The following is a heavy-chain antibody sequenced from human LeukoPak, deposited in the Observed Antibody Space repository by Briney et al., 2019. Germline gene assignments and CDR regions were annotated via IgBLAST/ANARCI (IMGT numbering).Heavy chain of an antibody. CDR3: ARHLYGSGSYYTSRDYYYMDV. D-gene: IGHD3-10*01. V-gene: IGHV5-51*01. CDR2: IYPGDSDT. J-gene: IGHJ6*03. Sequence: GESLKISCKCSGYSFTSYWIGWVRQMPGKGLEGMGIIYPGDSDTRYSPSFQGQVTISADKPITTAYLQWSSLKASDTAMYYCARHLYGSGSYYTSRDYYYMDVWGKGTTVTVSS. CDR1: GYSFTSYW.